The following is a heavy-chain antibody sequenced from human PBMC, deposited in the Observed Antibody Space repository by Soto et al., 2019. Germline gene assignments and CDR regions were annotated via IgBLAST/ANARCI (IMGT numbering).Heavy chain of an antibody. D-gene: IGHD3-10*01. CDR3: ARDIGSYAYGEGY. J-gene: IGHJ4*02. V-gene: IGHV4-4*07. Sequence: PSETLSLTCSVSGGSIKSYWWGWIRQPAGKGLEWIGRVYSSGTTDYNPSLNSRATLSVETSKNQFSLKLSSVTAADTAVYYCARDIGSYAYGEGYWGQGXQVTVYS. CDR2: VYSSGTT. CDR1: GGSIKSYW.